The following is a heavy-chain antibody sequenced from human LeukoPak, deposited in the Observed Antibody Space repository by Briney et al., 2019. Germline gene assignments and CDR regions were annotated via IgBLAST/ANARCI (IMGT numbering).Heavy chain of an antibody. CDR2: IKQDGSEK. Sequence: QPGGSLRLSCAASGFTFSSYWMSCVRQAPGKGLEWVADIKQDGSEKNYVGSVKGRFTISRDNAKNSLYLQMNSLRAEDTAVYYCARAIGIWSGYSYWGQGTLVTVSS. CDR1: GFTFSSYW. CDR3: ARAIGIWSGYSY. J-gene: IGHJ4*02. V-gene: IGHV3-7*01. D-gene: IGHD3-3*01.